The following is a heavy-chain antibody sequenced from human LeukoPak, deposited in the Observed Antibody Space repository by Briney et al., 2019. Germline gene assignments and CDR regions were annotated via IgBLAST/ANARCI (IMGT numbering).Heavy chain of an antibody. CDR2: INHSGST. CDR3: ARDRGVVVPAAACDY. Sequence: SETLSLTCAVYGGSFSGYYWSWIRQPPGKGLEWIGEINHSGSTNYNPSLKSRVTMSVDTSKNQFSLKLSSVTAADTAVYYCARDRGVVVPAAACDYWGQGTLVTVSS. CDR1: GGSFSGYY. V-gene: IGHV4-34*01. J-gene: IGHJ4*02. D-gene: IGHD2-2*01.